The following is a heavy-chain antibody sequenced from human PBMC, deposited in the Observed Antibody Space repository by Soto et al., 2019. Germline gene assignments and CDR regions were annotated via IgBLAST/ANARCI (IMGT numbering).Heavy chain of an antibody. V-gene: IGHV3-9*01. D-gene: IGHD3-10*01. CDR3: AKDAITMVRGVISYYGMDV. J-gene: IGHJ6*02. Sequence: EVQLVESGGGLVQPGRSLRLSCAASGFTFDDYAMHWVRQAPGKGLEWVSGISWNSGSIGYADSVKGRFTISRDNAKNSLYLQMNSLRGEDTALYYCAKDAITMVRGVISYYGMDVWGQGTTVPVSS. CDR2: ISWNSGSI. CDR1: GFTFDDYA.